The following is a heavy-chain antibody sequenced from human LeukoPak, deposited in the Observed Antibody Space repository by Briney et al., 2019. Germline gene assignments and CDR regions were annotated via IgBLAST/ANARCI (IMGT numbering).Heavy chain of an antibody. J-gene: IGHJ4*02. CDR2: INHSGST. D-gene: IGHD6-13*01. CDR1: GGSFSGYY. CDR3: ARVRSSSWLYYFDY. Sequence: SETLSLTCAVYGGSFSGYYWSWIRQPPGKGLEWIGEINHSGSTNYNPSLKSRVTISVDTSKNQFSLKLSSVTAADTAVYYCARVRSSSWLYYFDYWGQGTLVTVSS. V-gene: IGHV4-34*01.